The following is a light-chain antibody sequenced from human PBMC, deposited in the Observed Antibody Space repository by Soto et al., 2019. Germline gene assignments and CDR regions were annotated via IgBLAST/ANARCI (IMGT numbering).Light chain of an antibody. V-gene: IGKV1-5*01. CDR3: QQYKILST. J-gene: IGKJ1*01. Sequence: DIQMTQSPSTLSASVGDRVTITFRASQSIRYGLAWYQQNPGKAPKLLIYDASALESGVPSRFTGSGSGTEFTLTISSLHPDDFATYYCQQYKILSTFGQGTKVDIK. CDR1: QSIRYG. CDR2: DAS.